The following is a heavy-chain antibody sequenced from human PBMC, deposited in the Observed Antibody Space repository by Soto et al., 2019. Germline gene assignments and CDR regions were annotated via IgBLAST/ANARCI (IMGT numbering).Heavy chain of an antibody. CDR2: VNHSGST. J-gene: IGHJ4*02. CDR1: GGSFSGYY. Sequence: PSETLSLTCAVYGGSFSGYYWSWIRQPPGKGLEWIGEVNHSGSTNYNPSLKSRVTISVDTSKDQFSLKLSSVTAADTAVYYCARNPPGFTLDYWGQGTLVTVSS. CDR3: ARNPPGFTLDY. V-gene: IGHV4-34*01.